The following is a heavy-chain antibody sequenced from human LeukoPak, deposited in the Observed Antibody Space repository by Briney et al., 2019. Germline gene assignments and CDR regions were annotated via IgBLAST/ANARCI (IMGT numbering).Heavy chain of an antibody. CDR3: ASYSAYCGGDCYPAHDAFDI. D-gene: IGHD2-21*02. Sequence: ASVKVSCKASGYTFTSYAMHWVRQAPGQRLEWMGWINAGNGNTKYLQKFQGRVTIARDTSASTAYMELSSLRSEDTAVYYCASYSAYCGGDCYPAHDAFDIWGQGTMVTVSS. V-gene: IGHV1-3*01. CDR1: GYTFTSYA. CDR2: INAGNGNT. J-gene: IGHJ3*02.